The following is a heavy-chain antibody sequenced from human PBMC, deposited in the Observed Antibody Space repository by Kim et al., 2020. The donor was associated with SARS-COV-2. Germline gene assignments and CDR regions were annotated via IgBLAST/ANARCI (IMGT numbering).Heavy chain of an antibody. D-gene: IGHD3-22*01. CDR3: AKGGSSGLVWLGNWFDP. Sequence: GGSLRLSCAASGFTFSSYGMHWVRQAPGKGLEWVAVISYDGSNKYYADSVKGRFTISRDNSKNTLYLQMNSLRAEDTAVYYCAKGGSSGLVWLGNWFDPWGQGTLVTVSS. CDR2: ISYDGSNK. V-gene: IGHV3-30*18. CDR1: GFTFSSYG. J-gene: IGHJ5*02.